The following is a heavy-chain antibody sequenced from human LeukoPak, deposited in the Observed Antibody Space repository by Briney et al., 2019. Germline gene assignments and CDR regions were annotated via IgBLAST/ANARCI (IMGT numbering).Heavy chain of an antibody. CDR2: IHDSGST. Sequence: SETLSLTCGVSGDSISSGGYSWSWIRQTPGKGLEWIAYIHDSGSTYNNPSLKSRLSISIDMAKNEFSLKLNSVTAPDTAVYYCARVVAAAGNNWFDPWGQGTLVTVSS. V-gene: IGHV4-30-4*07. CDR3: ARVVAAAGNNWFDP. CDR1: GDSISSGGYS. J-gene: IGHJ5*02. D-gene: IGHD6-13*01.